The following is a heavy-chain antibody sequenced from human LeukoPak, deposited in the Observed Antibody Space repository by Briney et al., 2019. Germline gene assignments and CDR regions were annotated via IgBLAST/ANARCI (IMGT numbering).Heavy chain of an antibody. D-gene: IGHD3-22*01. CDR3: AKDYYDSSGYWSPYNAFDI. Sequence: GSLRLSCAASGFTFSSYAMSWVRQAPGKGLEWVSAISGSGGSTYYADSVKGRFTISRDNSKNTLYLQMNSLRAEDTAVYYCAKDYYDSSGYWSPYNAFDIWGQGTMVTVSS. CDR2: ISGSGGST. V-gene: IGHV3-23*01. J-gene: IGHJ3*02. CDR1: GFTFSSYA.